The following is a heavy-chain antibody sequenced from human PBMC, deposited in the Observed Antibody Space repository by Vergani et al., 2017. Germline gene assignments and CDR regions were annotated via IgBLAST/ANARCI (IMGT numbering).Heavy chain of an antibody. Sequence: QVQLQESGPGLVKPSETLSLTCTVSGGSISSYYWSWIRQPPGKGLEWIGYIYYSGSTNYNPSLKSRVTISVDTSKNQFSLKLSSVTAADTAVYYCARVGFGELLQIDYWGQGTLVTVSS. CDR2: IYYSGST. V-gene: IGHV4-59*01. D-gene: IGHD3-10*01. CDR1: GGSISSYY. CDR3: ARVGFGELLQIDY. J-gene: IGHJ4*02.